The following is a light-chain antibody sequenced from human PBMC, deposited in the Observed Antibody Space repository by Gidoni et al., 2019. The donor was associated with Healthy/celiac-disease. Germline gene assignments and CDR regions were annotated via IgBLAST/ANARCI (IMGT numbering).Light chain of an antibody. CDR1: SSDVGGYNY. CDR2: DVS. CDR3: CSYAGSYTPV. Sequence: QSALTQPRAVCGSPGPAVTSSCTGTSSDVGGYNYVSWYQQHPGKAPKLMIYDVSKRPSGVPDRFSGSKSGNTASLTISGLQAEDEADYYCCSYAGSYTPVFGGGTKLTVL. J-gene: IGLJ2*01. V-gene: IGLV2-11*01.